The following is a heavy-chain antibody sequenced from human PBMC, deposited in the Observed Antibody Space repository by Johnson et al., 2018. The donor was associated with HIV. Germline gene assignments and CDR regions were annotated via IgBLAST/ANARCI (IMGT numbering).Heavy chain of an antibody. Sequence: QGQLVESGGGVVQPGRSLRLSCAASGFTFSSYAMHWVRQAPGKGLEWVAVISYDGSNKYYADSVKGRFTISRDNSKNTLYLQMNSLRAEDTAAYYCAKEIGQYYYESSVYAFDMWGQGTMVTVSS. CDR1: GFTFSSYA. CDR2: ISYDGSNK. J-gene: IGHJ3*02. D-gene: IGHD3-22*01. V-gene: IGHV3-30*14. CDR3: AKEIGQYYYESSVYAFDM.